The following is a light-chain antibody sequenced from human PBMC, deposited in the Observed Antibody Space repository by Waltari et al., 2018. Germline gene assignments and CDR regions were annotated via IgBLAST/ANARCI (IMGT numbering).Light chain of an antibody. CDR3: HQRNICPDT. Sequence: EIVWTQSPGTLSLSPGERVTLSCRASQSVGSSLAWYHQKPGQAPRPLIYDASNSATGVPASFSGSGSCTDFSLPISSLQPADFSVYYCHQRNICPDTFGPGTRLDIK. J-gene: IGKJ5*01. CDR1: QSVGSS. CDR2: DAS. V-gene: IGKV3-11*01.